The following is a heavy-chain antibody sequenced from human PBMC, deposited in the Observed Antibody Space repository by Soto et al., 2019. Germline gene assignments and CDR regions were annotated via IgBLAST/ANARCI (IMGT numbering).Heavy chain of an antibody. D-gene: IGHD3-16*02. CDR2: ISAYNGNT. Sequence: ASVKVSCKASGYTFTSYGISWVRQAPGQGLEWMGWISAYNGNTNYAQKLQGRVTMTTDTSTSTAYMELRSLRSDDTAVYYCARDLSRIMITFGGVIAEGWFDPWGQGTLVTVSS. CDR1: GYTFTSYG. CDR3: ARDLSRIMITFGGVIAEGWFDP. J-gene: IGHJ5*02. V-gene: IGHV1-18*04.